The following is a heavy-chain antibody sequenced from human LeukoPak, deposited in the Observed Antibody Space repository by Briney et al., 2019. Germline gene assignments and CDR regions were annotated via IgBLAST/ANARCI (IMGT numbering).Heavy chain of an antibody. CDR2: IFNSGST. V-gene: IGHV4-59*01. Sequence: SETLSLTCTFSGGSISSNYWNWLRQPPGEGLEWIGYIFNSGSTYYNPSLKSRVTISVDTSKNQFSLMLGSVTAADTAIYYCARVRFTYGYCCWGQGTQVTVSS. CDR3: ARVRFTYGYCC. CDR1: GGSISSNY. J-gene: IGHJ4*02. D-gene: IGHD5-18*01.